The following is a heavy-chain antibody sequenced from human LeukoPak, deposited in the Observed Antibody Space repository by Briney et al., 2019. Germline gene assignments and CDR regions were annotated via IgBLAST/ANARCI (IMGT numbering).Heavy chain of an antibody. D-gene: IGHD5-18*01. CDR1: GGSFSCYY. CDR3: ARGGYSYGSPFDY. Sequence: TSETLSLTCAVYGGSFSCYYWSWIRQPPGKGLEWIGEINHSGSTNYNPSLKSRVTISVDTSKNQFSLKLSSVTAADTAVYYCARGGYSYGSPFDYWGQGTLVTVSS. V-gene: IGHV4-34*01. CDR2: INHSGST. J-gene: IGHJ4*02.